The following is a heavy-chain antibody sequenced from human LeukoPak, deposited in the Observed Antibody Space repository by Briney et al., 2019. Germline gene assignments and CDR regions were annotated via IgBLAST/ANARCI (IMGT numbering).Heavy chain of an antibody. V-gene: IGHV4-39*01. J-gene: IGHJ4*02. CDR1: GDSISGSNW. D-gene: IGHD6-13*01. CDR3: ASSIAAAVYYFDY. CDR2: IYYSGST. Sequence: KPSETLSLTCAVSGDSISGSNWWSWVRQPPGKGLEWIGSIYYSGSTYYNPSLKSRVTISVDTSKNQFSLKLSSVTAADTAVYYCASSIAAAVYYFDYWGQGTLVTVSS.